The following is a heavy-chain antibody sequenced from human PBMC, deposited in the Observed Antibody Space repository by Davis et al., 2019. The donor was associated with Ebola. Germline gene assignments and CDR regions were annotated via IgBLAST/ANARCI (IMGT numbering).Heavy chain of an antibody. CDR1: GFTFSSYW. CDR3: ARKGIVVVPAARAYYYGMDV. J-gene: IGHJ6*02. V-gene: IGHV3-7*03. D-gene: IGHD2-2*01. CDR2: IKQDGSEK. Sequence: GGSLRLSCAASGFTFSSYWMSWVRQAPGKGLEWVANIKQDGSEKYYVDSVKGRFTISRDNAKNSLYLQMNSLRAEDTAVYYCARKGIVVVPAARAYYYGMDVWGQGTTVTVSS.